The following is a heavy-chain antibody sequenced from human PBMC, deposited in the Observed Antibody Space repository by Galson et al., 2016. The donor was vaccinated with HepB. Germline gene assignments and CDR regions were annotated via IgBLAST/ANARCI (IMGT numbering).Heavy chain of an antibody. CDR2: ITSSSSTI. J-gene: IGHJ3*02. Sequence: SLRLSCAASGFSFSSYRMNWVRQAPGKGLAWVSYITSSSSTIYYADSVKGRFTISRDNAKNSLFLQMNSLRDEDTAVYYCASALKGFFDWSPPGLHFDIWGRGTMVTVSS. CDR1: GFSFSSYR. CDR3: ASALKGFFDWSPPGLHFDI. V-gene: IGHV3-48*02. D-gene: IGHD3-9*01.